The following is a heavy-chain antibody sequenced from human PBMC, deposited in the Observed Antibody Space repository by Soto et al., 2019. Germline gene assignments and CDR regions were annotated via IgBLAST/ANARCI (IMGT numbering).Heavy chain of an antibody. CDR3: VKGTFSRSKVIFDY. D-gene: IGHD2-21*01. J-gene: IGHJ4*02. Sequence: GGSLRLSCVASGFIFEDYDMHWVRQVPGKGLEWVSSITSNSDAIKYADSVKGRFTLSRDNAKNSMYLEMNSLRDEDTAFYFCVKGTFSRSKVIFDYWGQGXLVTVYS. CDR2: ITSNSDAI. V-gene: IGHV3-9*01. CDR1: GFIFEDYD.